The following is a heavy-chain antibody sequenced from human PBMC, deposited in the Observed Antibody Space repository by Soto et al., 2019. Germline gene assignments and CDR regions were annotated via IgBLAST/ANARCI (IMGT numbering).Heavy chain of an antibody. CDR2: ISGSGGST. CDR1: GFTFSSYA. CDR3: AKVRIQLWLRGFDY. Sequence: EVQLLESGGGLVQPGGSLRLSCAASGFTFSSYAMSWVRQAPGKGLEWVSAISGSGGSTYYADSVKGRFTISRDKSKNTMYLQMNSLRAEDTAVYYCAKVRIQLWLRGFDYWGQGTLVTVSS. V-gene: IGHV3-23*01. J-gene: IGHJ4*02. D-gene: IGHD5-18*01.